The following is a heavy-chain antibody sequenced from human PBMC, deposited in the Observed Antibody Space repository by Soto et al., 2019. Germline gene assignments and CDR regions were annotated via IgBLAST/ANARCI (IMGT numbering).Heavy chain of an antibody. CDR3: VRDSGWQLLV. V-gene: IGHV3-48*02. Sequence: GGSQSLSCAASGITSSSYSMNWVRQAPGKRLEWISYSTSLDNTMSYADSVRGRFTITRDNARNSLYLQMNSLRDEDTAVYYCVRDSGWQLLVWGKGTTVTVSS. CDR2: STSLDNTM. D-gene: IGHD1-1*01. CDR1: GITSSSYS. J-gene: IGHJ6*04.